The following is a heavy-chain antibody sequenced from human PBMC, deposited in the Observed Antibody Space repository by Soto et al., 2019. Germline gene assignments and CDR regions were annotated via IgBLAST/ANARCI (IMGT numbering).Heavy chain of an antibody. D-gene: IGHD2-15*01. CDR3: ARAVEDCGGGSCYYDMDV. V-gene: IGHV3-21*01. CDR2: VSSSSSYI. CDR1: GFTFSSDS. J-gene: IGHJ6*03. Sequence: GGSPRLSCAAPGFTFSSDSMNWVRQAPGKGLEWVSFVSSSSSYIYYADSVKGRFTISRDNAKNSLYLQMNSLRVEDTAMYYCARAVEDCGGGSCYYDMDVWGKGTTVTVSS.